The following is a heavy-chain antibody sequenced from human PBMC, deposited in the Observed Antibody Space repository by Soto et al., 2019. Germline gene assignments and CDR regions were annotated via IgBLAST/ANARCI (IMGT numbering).Heavy chain of an antibody. Sequence: GASVKVSCKASGYTFTSYGISWVRQAPGQGLEWMGWISAYNGNTNYAQKLQGRVTMTTDTSTSTAYMELRSLRSDDTAVYYCARGGNVLRYFDWLWPSHYFDYWGQGILVTVSS. CDR3: ARGGNVLRYFDWLWPSHYFDY. J-gene: IGHJ4*02. V-gene: IGHV1-18*01. D-gene: IGHD3-9*01. CDR1: GYTFTSYG. CDR2: ISAYNGNT.